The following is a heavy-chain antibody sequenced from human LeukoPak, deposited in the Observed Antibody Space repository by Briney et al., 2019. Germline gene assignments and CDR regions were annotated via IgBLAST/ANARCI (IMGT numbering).Heavy chain of an antibody. CDR3: AREPSQLWIDN. Sequence: GGSLRLSCAASGFTFSRYSMNWVRQAPGKGLEWVSSISSSSSFIYYADSVKGRFSISRDNTKNSLFLQISSLRGEDSAVYYCAREPSQLWIDNWGQGTRVIVSS. CDR2: ISSSSSFI. V-gene: IGHV3-21*01. CDR1: GFTFSRYS. D-gene: IGHD5-18*01. J-gene: IGHJ4*02.